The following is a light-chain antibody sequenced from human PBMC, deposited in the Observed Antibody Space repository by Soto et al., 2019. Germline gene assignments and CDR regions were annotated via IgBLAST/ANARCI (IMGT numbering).Light chain of an antibody. CDR2: GAS. J-gene: IGKJ4*01. CDR3: QQYGSSPPLT. V-gene: IGKV3-20*01. CDR1: QSVTT. Sequence: EIVLTQSPGTLSLSPGERATLSCRASQSVTTLAWYQHKPGQDPRLLIYGASTRATGIPARFSGSGSGTDFTLTISTLESEDVAVYYCQQYGSSPPLTFGGGTKVEIK.